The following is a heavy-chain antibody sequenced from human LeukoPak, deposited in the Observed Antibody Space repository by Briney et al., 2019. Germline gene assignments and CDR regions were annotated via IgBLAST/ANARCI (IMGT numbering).Heavy chain of an antibody. D-gene: IGHD1-26*01. J-gene: IGHJ4*02. CDR3: ARKYYHVFDY. CDR1: GFTFSSYA. CDR2: IGTSGGNT. Sequence: GGSLRLSCAASGFTFSSYAMGWVRQAPGKGLEWVSAIGTSGGNTYYADSVKGRFTISRDNSKNTLYLQMNSLRAEDTAIYYCARKYYHVFDYWGQGTLVTVSS. V-gene: IGHV3-23*01.